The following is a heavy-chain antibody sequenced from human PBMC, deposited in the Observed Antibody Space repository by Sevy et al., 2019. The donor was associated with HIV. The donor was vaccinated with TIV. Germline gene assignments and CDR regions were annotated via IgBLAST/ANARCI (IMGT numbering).Heavy chain of an antibody. D-gene: IGHD3-16*02. CDR2: VYYNGAT. V-gene: IGHV4-59*01. Sequence: SETLSLTCTVSGGSLSRYYWSWIRQSPGKGLEWIGYVYYNGATNYNPSLKSRLSLALDTSKNQFSLSQGSVNAADTGVYYCARELGAVWTGRYHQYPYSMDVWGHGTTVTVSS. J-gene: IGHJ6*02. CDR3: ARELGAVWTGRYHQYPYSMDV. CDR1: GGSLSRYY.